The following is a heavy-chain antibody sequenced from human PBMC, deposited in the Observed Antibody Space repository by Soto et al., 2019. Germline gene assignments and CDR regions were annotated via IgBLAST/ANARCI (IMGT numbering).Heavy chain of an antibody. D-gene: IGHD4-4*01. CDR2: IVVGSGNT. V-gene: IGHV1-58*02. J-gene: IGHJ6*03. Sequence: SVKVSCKASGFTFTSSAMQWVRQARGQRLGWIGWIVVGSGNTNYAQKFQERVTITRDMSTSTAYMELSSLRSEDTAVYYCAASGSVTTFSYYMDVWGKGTTVTVSS. CDR3: AASGSVTTFSYYMDV. CDR1: GFTFTSSA.